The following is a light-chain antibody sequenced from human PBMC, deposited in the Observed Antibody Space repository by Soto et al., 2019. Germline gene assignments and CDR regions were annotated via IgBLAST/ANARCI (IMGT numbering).Light chain of an antibody. Sequence: QSALTQPASVSGSPGQSITISCTGTSSDVGGYNYVSWYQQHPGKAPKLLIYEVSNRPSGVSNRVSGSKSGNTASLTISGLQAEDEADYYCNSYTSRSTGVFGTGTKLTVL. CDR2: EVS. J-gene: IGLJ1*01. V-gene: IGLV2-14*01. CDR1: SSDVGGYNY. CDR3: NSYTSRSTGV.